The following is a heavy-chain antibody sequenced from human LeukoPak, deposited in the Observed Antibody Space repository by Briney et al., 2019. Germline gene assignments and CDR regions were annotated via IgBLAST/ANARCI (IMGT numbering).Heavy chain of an antibody. CDR1: GGSISSYY. Sequence: PSETLSLTCTVSGGSISSYYWSWIRQPPGKGLEWIGYIYYSGSTNYNPSLKSRVTISVDTSKNQFSLKLSSVTAADTAVYYCARHNYDYVWGSYRLFDYWGQGTLVAVST. CDR3: ARHNYDYVWGSYRLFDY. V-gene: IGHV4-59*08. CDR2: IYYSGST. D-gene: IGHD3-16*02. J-gene: IGHJ4*02.